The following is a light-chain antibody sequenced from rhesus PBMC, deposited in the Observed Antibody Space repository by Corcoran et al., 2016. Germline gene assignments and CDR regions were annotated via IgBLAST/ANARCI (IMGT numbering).Light chain of an antibody. CDR1: QGIGQY. CDR2: DAS. Sequence: DIQMTQSPSSLSASVGDTVTITCQASQGIGQYLAWYQLKLGKAPKFLIYDASNLERGVPSRVSGSGSGTEFRLPISSLQPEDLATYYFQQHKPYPPAFGPGTKVEI. V-gene: IGKV1S14*01. CDR3: QQHKPYPPA. J-gene: IGKJ1*01.